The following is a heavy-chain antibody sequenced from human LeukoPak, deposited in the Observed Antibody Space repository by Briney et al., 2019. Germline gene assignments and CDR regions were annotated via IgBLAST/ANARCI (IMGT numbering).Heavy chain of an antibody. V-gene: IGHV3-48*04. CDR1: GFTFSSYS. D-gene: IGHD3-10*01. CDR2: ISSYSSTI. Sequence: PGGSLRLSCAASGFTFSSYSMNWVRQAPGKGLEWVSYISSYSSTIYYADSVQGRFTISRDNAKNSLYLQMNSLRAEDTAVYYCAKDFLDYYGSGSFADWGQGTLVTVSS. CDR3: AKDFLDYYGSGSFAD. J-gene: IGHJ4*02.